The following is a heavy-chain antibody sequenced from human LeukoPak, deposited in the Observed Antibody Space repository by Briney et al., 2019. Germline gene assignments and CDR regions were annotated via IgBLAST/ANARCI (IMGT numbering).Heavy chain of an antibody. J-gene: IGHJ4*02. D-gene: IGHD6-19*01. CDR1: GGSISSGGYY. Sequence: PSETLSLTCAVSGGSISSGGYYWSWIRQPPGKGLEWIGEINHSGSTNYNPSLKSRVTISVDTSKNQFSLKLSSVTAADTAVYYCATISGWYPGHWGQGTLVTVSS. CDR3: ATISGWYPGH. V-gene: IGHV4-34*01. CDR2: INHSGST.